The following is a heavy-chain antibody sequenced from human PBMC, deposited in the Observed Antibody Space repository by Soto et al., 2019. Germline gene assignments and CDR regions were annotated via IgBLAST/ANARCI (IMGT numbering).Heavy chain of an antibody. CDR2: LAYSGTA. CDR3: MSSHGAY. J-gene: IGHJ4*02. D-gene: IGHD2-8*01. V-gene: IGHV4-61*01. Sequence: QVQLQESGPGLVKTSETLSLTCTVSGGSVSSGPYHWNWVRQPPGKGLEWIGQLAYSGTANYSPSLRGRVTMATDTSKNQFSLRLTSVTAADTAVYYCMSSHGAYWGQGTLVTVSP. CDR1: GGSVSSGPYH.